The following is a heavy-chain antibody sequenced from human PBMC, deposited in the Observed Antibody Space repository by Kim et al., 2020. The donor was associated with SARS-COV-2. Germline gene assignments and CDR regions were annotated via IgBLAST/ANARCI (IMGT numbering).Heavy chain of an antibody. CDR2: ST. J-gene: IGHJ6*02. Sequence: STNCYPALESRVTISVDTSKNQCSLKLSSVTTADTAVYYCARDEEDGMDVWGQGATVTVS. CDR3: ARDEEDGMDV. V-gene: IGHV4-59*01.